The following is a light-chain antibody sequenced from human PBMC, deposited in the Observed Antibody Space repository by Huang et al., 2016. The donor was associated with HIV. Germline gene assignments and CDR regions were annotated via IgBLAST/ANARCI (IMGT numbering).Light chain of an antibody. CDR2: GAS. CDR3: QQFGSSPPYS. V-gene: IGKV3-20*01. J-gene: IGKJ2*03. Sequence: PGERATVSCRASQSVTRNYLAWYQQRPGQAPKLLIYGASNRATGIPDRFSGSGSGTDFTLTISRLAPEDFAVYYCQQFGSSPPYSFGQGTKLEIK. CDR1: QSVTRNY.